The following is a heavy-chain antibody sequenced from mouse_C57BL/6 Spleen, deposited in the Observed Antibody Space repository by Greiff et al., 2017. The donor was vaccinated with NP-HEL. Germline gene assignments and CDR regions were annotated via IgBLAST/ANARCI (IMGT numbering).Heavy chain of an antibody. Sequence: EVKLVESGEGLVKPGGSLKLSCAASGFTFSSYAMSWVRQTPEKRLEWVAYISSGGDYIYYADTVKGRFTISRDNARNTLYLQMSSLKSEDTAMYYCTRGWLLQAMDYWGQGTSVTVSS. CDR3: TRGWLLQAMDY. V-gene: IGHV5-9-1*02. J-gene: IGHJ4*01. CDR1: GFTFSSYA. CDR2: ISSGGDYI. D-gene: IGHD2-3*01.